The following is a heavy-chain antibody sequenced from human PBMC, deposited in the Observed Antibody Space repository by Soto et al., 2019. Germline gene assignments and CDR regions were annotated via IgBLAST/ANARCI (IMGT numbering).Heavy chain of an antibody. CDR1: GGSISSSSYY. J-gene: IGHJ6*02. CDR2: IYYSGST. D-gene: IGHD4-4*01. V-gene: IGHV4-39*01. CDR3: ARHLRVVTTYYGMDV. Sequence: SETLSLTCTVSGGSISSSSYYWGWIRQPPGKGLEWIGSIYYSGSTYYNPSLKSRVTISVDTSKNQFSLKLSSVTAADTAVYYCARHLRVVTTYYGMDVWGQGITVTVS.